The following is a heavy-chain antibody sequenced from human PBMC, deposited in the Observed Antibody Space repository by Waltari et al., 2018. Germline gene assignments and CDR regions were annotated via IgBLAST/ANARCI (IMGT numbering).Heavy chain of an antibody. J-gene: IGHJ6*02. CDR1: GGSISTLTFY. Sequence: QVQLQASGPGLAKASQTLSLTCDVSGGSISTLTFYWSWIRQPAGKGLEWIGRIYRSGVTDYNPSLRGRATMFLDMSKNQFSLTVDSLIAADTAVYYCAVSPDTATSRAAFHFWGPGTTVSVSS. CDR3: AVSPDTATSRAAFHF. CDR2: IYRSGVT. V-gene: IGHV4-61*02. D-gene: IGHD5-18*01.